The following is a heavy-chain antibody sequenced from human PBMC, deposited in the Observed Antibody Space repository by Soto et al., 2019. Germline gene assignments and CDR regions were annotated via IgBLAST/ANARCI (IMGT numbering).Heavy chain of an antibody. CDR1: GFTFSTYW. Sequence: EVQLVESGGGVVQPGGSLRLSCAASGFTFSTYWMNWVRQAPGKGLEWVANIKEDGSEEFYGASVKGRFTISRDNAKNSLYLDMNSLRGEDTAVYYCARDWGAPGRGSALGYYYHFGMDVWGQGTTVTVPS. CDR2: IKEDGSEE. D-gene: IGHD3-16*01. CDR3: ARDWGAPGRGSALGYYYHFGMDV. V-gene: IGHV3-7*05. J-gene: IGHJ6*02.